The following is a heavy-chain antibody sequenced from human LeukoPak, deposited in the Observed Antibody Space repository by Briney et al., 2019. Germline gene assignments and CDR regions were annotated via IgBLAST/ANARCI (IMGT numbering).Heavy chain of an antibody. CDR3: ARDEGFDRSCDY. CDR1: GYTFTSYG. Sequence: ASVKVSCKASGYTFTSYGISWVRQAPGQGLEWMGWISVYNGNTNYAQKFQDRVIMTTDTSTSTAYMELSSLRSEDTAVYYCARDEGFDRSCDYWGQGTLVTVSS. J-gene: IGHJ4*02. D-gene: IGHD3-9*01. CDR2: ISVYNGNT. V-gene: IGHV1-18*01.